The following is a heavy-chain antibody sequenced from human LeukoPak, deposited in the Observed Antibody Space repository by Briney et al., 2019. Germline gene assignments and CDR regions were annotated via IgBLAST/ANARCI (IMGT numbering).Heavy chain of an antibody. Sequence: SETLSLTCTVSGASIRSHYWYWIRQTAGEGLEWIGRIYNNRSPDYNPSLKSRVTISVDTSKNQLSLKMTSVTVADTALYYCVRESVFGSRYYFDYWGHGILVTVSS. V-gene: IGHV4-4*07. D-gene: IGHD3-3*01. CDR3: VRESVFGSRYYFDY. CDR2: IYNNRSP. CDR1: GASIRSHY. J-gene: IGHJ4*01.